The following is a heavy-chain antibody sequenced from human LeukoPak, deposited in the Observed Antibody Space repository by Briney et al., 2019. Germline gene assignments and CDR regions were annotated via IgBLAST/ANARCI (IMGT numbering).Heavy chain of an antibody. D-gene: IGHD3-22*01. CDR2: IIPIFGTA. CDR1: GGTFSSYA. Sequence: SVKVSCKASGGTFSSYAISWVRQAPGQGLEWMGGIIPIFGTANYAQKFQGRVTITADESTSTAYMELSSLRSEDTAVYYCARAPYPDYYDSSGPFDYWGQGTLVTVSS. J-gene: IGHJ4*02. V-gene: IGHV1-69*13. CDR3: ARAPYPDYYDSSGPFDY.